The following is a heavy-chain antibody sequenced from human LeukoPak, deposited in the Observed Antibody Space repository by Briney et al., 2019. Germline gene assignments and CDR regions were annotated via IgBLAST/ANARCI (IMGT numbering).Heavy chain of an antibody. D-gene: IGHD1-1*01. V-gene: IGHV1-18*01. CDR3: ARERGRRYAFDI. J-gene: IGHJ3*02. Sequence: GASVKVSCKASGYSFTNYGITWVRQAPGQGLEWMGWISAYNANTNYAQNLQGRVTMTTDTSTSTAYMELRSLRSEDTAVYYCARERGRRYAFDIWGQGTVVTVSS. CDR1: GYSFTNYG. CDR2: ISAYNANT.